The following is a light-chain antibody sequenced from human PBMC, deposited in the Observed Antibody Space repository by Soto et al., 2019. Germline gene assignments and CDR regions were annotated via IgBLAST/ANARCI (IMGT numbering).Light chain of an antibody. Sequence: EIVMTQSPATLSVSPGEGATLSCKASQNVYNNLAWYQQRPGQPPRLLIYDASTRATGISASFSGSGYGTEFTLTISGLQSEDFAVYFCQQCRNWPLTFGGGTKVEIK. V-gene: IGKV3-15*01. CDR1: QNVYNN. CDR2: DAS. J-gene: IGKJ4*01. CDR3: QQCRNWPLT.